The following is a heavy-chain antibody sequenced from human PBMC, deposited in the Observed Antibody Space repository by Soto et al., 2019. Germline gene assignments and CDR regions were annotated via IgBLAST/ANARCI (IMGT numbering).Heavy chain of an antibody. J-gene: IGHJ4*02. CDR2: VYWDDSK. V-gene: IGHV2-5*02. CDR1: GFSLSTRDVG. Sequence: QITLNESGPTLVKPTQTLTLTCTFSGFSLSTRDVGVGWIRQPPGEALEWLGVVYWDDSKTYSPSLESRLTITNGTSKNQVVLRMTKMDPVDTATYYCAHCRGGVASFWGQGTLVTVSS. D-gene: IGHD2-2*01. CDR3: AHCRGGVASF.